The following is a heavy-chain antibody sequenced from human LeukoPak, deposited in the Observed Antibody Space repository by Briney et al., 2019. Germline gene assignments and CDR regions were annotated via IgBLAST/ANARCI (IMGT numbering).Heavy chain of an antibody. J-gene: IGHJ4*02. CDR1: GFTFSSYA. Sequence: PGGSLRLSCAASGFTFSSYAMTWVRQAPGKGLEWVSSITDSGDGIYYADSVKGRFTISRDNAKNSLYLQMNSLRAEDTAVYYCATLSYDSSGYYYYWGQGTLVTVSS. D-gene: IGHD3-22*01. CDR2: ITDSGDGI. CDR3: ATLSYDSSGYYYY. V-gene: IGHV3-21*01.